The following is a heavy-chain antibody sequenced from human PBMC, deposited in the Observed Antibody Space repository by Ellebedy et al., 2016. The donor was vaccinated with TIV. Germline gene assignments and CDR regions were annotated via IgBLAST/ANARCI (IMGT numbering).Heavy chain of an antibody. D-gene: IGHD3-22*01. V-gene: IGHV3-7*01. CDR3: AKSGSDSSADFDY. CDR1: GFTFPYYW. Sequence: GESLKISXAASGFTFPYYWMTWVRQAPGKGLEWVANIKQDGSERYYADSVKGRFTISRDNSKNTLYLQMNSLRAEDTAVYYCAKSGSDSSADFDYWGQGTLVTVSS. J-gene: IGHJ4*02. CDR2: IKQDGSER.